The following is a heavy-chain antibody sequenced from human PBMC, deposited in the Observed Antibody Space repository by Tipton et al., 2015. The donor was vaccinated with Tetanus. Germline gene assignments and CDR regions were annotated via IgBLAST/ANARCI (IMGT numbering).Heavy chain of an antibody. V-gene: IGHV5-51*01. CDR2: IYPGDSDT. J-gene: IGHJ4*02. CDR1: GYIFNNYW. D-gene: IGHD2-8*01. Sequence: VQLVQSGGEVKKPGESLKISCKGSGYIFNNYWIGWVRQKPGKGLEWMGIIYPGDSDTRYSPSFQGQVTISVDKCINTAYLQWSSLKASDTSMFYCARAHCTDGVCNFDFWGQGALVTVAS. CDR3: ARAHCTDGVCNFDF.